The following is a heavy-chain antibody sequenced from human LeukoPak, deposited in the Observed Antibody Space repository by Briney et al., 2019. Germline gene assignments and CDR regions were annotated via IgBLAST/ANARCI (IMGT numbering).Heavy chain of an antibody. V-gene: IGHV3-53*01. D-gene: IGHD3-3*01. J-gene: IGHJ6*03. CDR1: GFTVSSNY. Sequence: GGSLRLSCAASGFTVSSNYMSWVRQAPGKGLEWVSVIYSGGSTYYADSVKGRFTISRDNSKNTLYLQMNSLRAEDTAVYYCARGIFGVSHYMDVWGKGTTVTVSS. CDR2: IYSGGST. CDR3: ARGIFGVSHYMDV.